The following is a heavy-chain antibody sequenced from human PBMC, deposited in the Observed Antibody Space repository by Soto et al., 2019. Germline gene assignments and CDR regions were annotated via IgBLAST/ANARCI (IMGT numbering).Heavy chain of an antibody. V-gene: IGHV4-59*01. D-gene: IGHD3-22*01. Sequence: SETLSLTCTVSGTSISSYYWSWIRQPPGKGLEWIANIHYSGTTNYNPSLASRVTLSVDTSKNQFSLKMTSVTAADTAMYYCASSTFFPDSRGYHFKNLDSWGQGTLVTVSS. J-gene: IGHJ4*02. CDR3: ASSTFFPDSRGYHFKNLDS. CDR1: GTSISSYY. CDR2: IHYSGTT.